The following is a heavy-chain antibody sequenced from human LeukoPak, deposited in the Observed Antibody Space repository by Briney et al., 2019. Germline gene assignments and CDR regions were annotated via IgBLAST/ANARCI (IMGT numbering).Heavy chain of an antibody. J-gene: IGHJ6*03. CDR1: GFTFSSYE. D-gene: IGHD4-17*01. Sequence: GGSLRLSCAASGFTFSSYEMNWVRQAPGKGLEWVSYISSSGSTIYYADSVKGRFTISRDNAKNSLYLQMNSLRAEDTAVYYCARVRAENYYYYMDVWGKGTTVTISS. CDR2: ISSSGSTI. V-gene: IGHV3-48*03. CDR3: ARVRAENYYYYMDV.